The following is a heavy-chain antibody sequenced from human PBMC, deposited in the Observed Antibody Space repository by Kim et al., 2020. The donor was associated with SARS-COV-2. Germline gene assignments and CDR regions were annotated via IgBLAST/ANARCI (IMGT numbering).Heavy chain of an antibody. Sequence: PSETLSLTCAVYGGSFSGYYWSWIRQPPGKGLEWIGEINHSGRTNYNPSLKSRVTISVDTSKNQFSLKLTSVTAADAALYFCARRLSNTSGWGSHYCDLWGQGILVTVSS. CDR3: ARRLSNTSGWGSHYCDL. CDR2: INHSGRT. J-gene: IGHJ1*01. D-gene: IGHD3-10*01. V-gene: IGHV4-34*01. CDR1: GGSFSGYY.